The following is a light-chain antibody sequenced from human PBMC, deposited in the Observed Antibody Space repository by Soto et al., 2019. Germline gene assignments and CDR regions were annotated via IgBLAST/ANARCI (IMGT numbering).Light chain of an antibody. V-gene: IGKV3-15*01. CDR3: QQYGSSPLT. Sequence: EIVMTQSPATLSVSPGERATLSCRASQSISIHLAWYQQQPGQGPRLLIYGASTRDTGTPARFSGSGSGTDFTLTISRLEPEDVAVYYCQQYGSSPLTFGGGTKVEIK. CDR1: QSISIH. J-gene: IGKJ4*01. CDR2: GAS.